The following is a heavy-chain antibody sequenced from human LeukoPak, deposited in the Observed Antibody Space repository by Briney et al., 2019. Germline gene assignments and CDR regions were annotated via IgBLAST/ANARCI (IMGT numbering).Heavy chain of an antibody. D-gene: IGHD4-17*01. CDR3: ATTSYGDYYYMDV. CDR1: GGSISSYY. V-gene: IGHV4-59*01. J-gene: IGHJ6*03. CDR2: IYYSGST. Sequence: SETLSLTCTVSGGSISSYYWSWIRRPPGKGLEWIGYIYYSGSTNYNPSLKSRVTISVDTSKNQFSLKLSSVTAADTAVYYCATTSYGDYYYMDVWGKGTTVTISS.